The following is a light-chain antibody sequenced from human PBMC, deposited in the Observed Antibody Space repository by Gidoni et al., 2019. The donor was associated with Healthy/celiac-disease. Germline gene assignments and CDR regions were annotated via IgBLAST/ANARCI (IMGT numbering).Light chain of an antibody. CDR3: QQSYSTPPYT. J-gene: IGKJ2*01. CDR2: AAS. Sequence: DIQLTQSPSSLSASVGDRVTITCRASQSISSYLNWYQQKPGKAPKLLIYAASSLHSGVPSRFSGSGSGTDFTLTISSLQPEDFATYYCQQSYSTPPYTFGQGTKLEIK. CDR1: QSISSY. V-gene: IGKV1-39*01.